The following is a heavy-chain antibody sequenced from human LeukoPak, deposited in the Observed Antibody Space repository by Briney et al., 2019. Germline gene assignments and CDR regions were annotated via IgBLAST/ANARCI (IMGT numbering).Heavy chain of an antibody. Sequence: KASETLSFTCTVSGASISDFYWSWIRQSPEKGLEWLGYIFHTGSTNYNPSVESRVTVSMDTSKNQFSLRLTSMTAADTAVYYCARHPQEFRSDWFDPWGQGTLVTVSS. CDR2: IFHTGST. V-gene: IGHV4-59*08. CDR1: GASISDFY. D-gene: IGHD3-10*01. J-gene: IGHJ5*02. CDR3: ARHPQEFRSDWFDP.